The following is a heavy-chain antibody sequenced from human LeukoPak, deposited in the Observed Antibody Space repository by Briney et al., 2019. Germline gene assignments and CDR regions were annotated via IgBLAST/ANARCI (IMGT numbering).Heavy chain of an antibody. D-gene: IGHD3-3*01. CDR1: GFTFSSYW. V-gene: IGHV3-7*01. CDR3: ARAGSGFWSGYSPFDY. CDR2: IKQDGSEK. Sequence: PGGSLRLSCAASGFTFSSYWMSWVRQAPGEGLEWVANIKQDGSEKYYVDSVKGRFTISRDNAKNSLYLQMNSLRAEGTAVYYCARAGSGFWSGYSPFDYWGQGTLVTVSS. J-gene: IGHJ4*02.